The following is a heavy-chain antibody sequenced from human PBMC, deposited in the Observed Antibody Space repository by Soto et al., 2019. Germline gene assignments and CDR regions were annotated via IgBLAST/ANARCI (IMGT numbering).Heavy chain of an antibody. Sequence: ASVKVSCKASGYTFTSYGISWARQAPGQGLEWMGWISAYNGNTNYAQKLQGRVTMTTDTSTSTAYMELRSLRSDDTAVYYCARGTGGFGELYYYYGMDVWGQGTTVTVSS. CDR1: GYTFTSYG. D-gene: IGHD3-10*01. V-gene: IGHV1-18*04. CDR2: ISAYNGNT. CDR3: ARGTGGFGELYYYYGMDV. J-gene: IGHJ6*02.